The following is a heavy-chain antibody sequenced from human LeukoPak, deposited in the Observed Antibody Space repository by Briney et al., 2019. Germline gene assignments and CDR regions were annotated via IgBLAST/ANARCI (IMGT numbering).Heavy chain of an antibody. CDR3: ARHPGYSYGYSWFDP. J-gene: IGHJ5*02. CDR1: GFTFDDYG. Sequence: GGSLRLSCAASGFTFDDYGMNWVRQAPGKGLEWVSGINWNGGSTGYADSVKGRFTISRDNAKNSLYLQMNSLRAEDTALYYCARHPGYSYGYSWFDPWGQGTLVTVSS. CDR2: INWNGGST. V-gene: IGHV3-20*04. D-gene: IGHD5-18*01.